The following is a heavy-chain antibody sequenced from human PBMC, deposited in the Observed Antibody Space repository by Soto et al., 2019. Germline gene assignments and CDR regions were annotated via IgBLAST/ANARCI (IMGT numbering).Heavy chain of an antibody. Sequence: GGSLRLSCAASGFTFSDYYMSWIRQAPGKGLEWVSYISSSGSTICYADSVKGRFTISRDNAKNSLYLQMNSLRAEDTAVYYCAKDPQFSLLRFLAGVGMDVWGQGTTVTVSS. CDR2: ISSSGSTI. V-gene: IGHV3-11*01. CDR3: AKDPQFSLLRFLAGVGMDV. D-gene: IGHD3-3*01. J-gene: IGHJ6*02. CDR1: GFTFSDYY.